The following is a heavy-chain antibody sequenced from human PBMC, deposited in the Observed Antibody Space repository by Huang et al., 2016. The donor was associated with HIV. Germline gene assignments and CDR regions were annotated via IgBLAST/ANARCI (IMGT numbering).Heavy chain of an antibody. V-gene: IGHV4-59*02. CDR3: VRDQGRLAVGGIDNWFDP. CDR2: VYDGGTT. D-gene: IGHD6-19*01. Sequence: QVRLQESGPGLVKPSETLSLSCTVSGDSVSSHYWGWIRHPPGKGLEWIGTVYDGGTTKDNPRLKSRITISVDTSKNGFSLNITSVSAADTAMYFCVRDQGRLAVGGIDNWFDPWGQGALVTVSS. J-gene: IGHJ5*02. CDR1: GDSVSSHY.